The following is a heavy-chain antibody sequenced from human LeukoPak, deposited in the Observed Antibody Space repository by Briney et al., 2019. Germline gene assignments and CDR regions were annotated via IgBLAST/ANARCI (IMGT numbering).Heavy chain of an antibody. D-gene: IGHD3-22*01. J-gene: IGHJ4*02. CDR1: GFTFSSYS. CDR3: ARDRAYYDSSGQFDY. CDR2: ISSSSSYI. Sequence: PGGSLRLSCAASGFTFSSYSMNWVRQAPGKGLEWDSSISSSSSYIYYADSVKGRFTISRDNAKNSLYLQMNSLRAEDTAVYYCARDRAYYDSSGQFDYWGQGTLVTVSS. V-gene: IGHV3-21*01.